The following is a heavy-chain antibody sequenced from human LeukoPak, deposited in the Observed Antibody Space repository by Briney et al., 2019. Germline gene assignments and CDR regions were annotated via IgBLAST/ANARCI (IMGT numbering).Heavy chain of an antibody. D-gene: IGHD3-10*01. Sequence: SETLSLPCTVSGGSISSSSYYWVWIRQPPGKGLEWIGSIYYSGSTYYNPSLKSRVTISVDTSKNQFSLELTSVTAADTAVYYCARHSGSGSYHSPFGNWGQGTLVTVSS. CDR3: ARHSGSGSYHSPFGN. V-gene: IGHV4-39*01. CDR2: IYYSGST. CDR1: GGSISSSSYY. J-gene: IGHJ4*02.